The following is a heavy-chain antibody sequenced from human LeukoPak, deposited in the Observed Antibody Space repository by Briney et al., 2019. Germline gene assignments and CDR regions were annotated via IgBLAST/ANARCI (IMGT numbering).Heavy chain of an antibody. CDR1: GYTFTSYG. V-gene: IGHV1-69*05. J-gene: IGHJ6*03. CDR2: IIPIFGTA. D-gene: IGHD3-3*01. Sequence: SVKVSCKASGYTFTSYGISWVRQAPGQGLEWMGGIIPIFGTANYAQKFQGRVTITTDESTSTAYMELSSLRSEDTAVYYCARDSYDFWSGHMDVWGKGTTVTVSS. CDR3: ARDSYDFWSGHMDV.